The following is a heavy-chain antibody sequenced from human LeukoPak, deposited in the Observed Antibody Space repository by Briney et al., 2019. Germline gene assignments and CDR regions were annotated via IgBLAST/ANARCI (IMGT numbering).Heavy chain of an antibody. CDR1: GFSFSNYW. V-gene: IGHV3-74*01. Sequence: GGSLRLSCAASGFSFSNYWMHWVRQAPGMGLVWVARIKSDGSVTEYADFVRGRFTISRDNARNTLYLQMNSLRPEDTAVYYCARGELRSYYYGMDVWGQGTTVTVSS. J-gene: IGHJ6*02. CDR2: IKSDGSVT. D-gene: IGHD1-26*01. CDR3: ARGELRSYYYGMDV.